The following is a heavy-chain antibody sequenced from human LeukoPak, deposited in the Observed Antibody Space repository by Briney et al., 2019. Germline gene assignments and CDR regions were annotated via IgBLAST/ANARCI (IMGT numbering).Heavy chain of an antibody. CDR1: GFSFSSYS. D-gene: IGHD2/OR15-2a*01. V-gene: IGHV3-48*01. CDR3: ARDYVYAFDY. J-gene: IGHJ4*02. Sequence: GGSLRLSCAASGFSFSSYSINWVRQAPGKGLEWASYISGDGNAKHYTDSVKGRFTISRDNAKSALYLQMNSLRAEDTAVYFCARDYVYAFDYWGQGTLVTVSS. CDR2: ISGDGNAK.